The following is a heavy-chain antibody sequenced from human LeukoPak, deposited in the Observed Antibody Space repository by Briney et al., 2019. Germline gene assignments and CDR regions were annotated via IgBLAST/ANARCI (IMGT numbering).Heavy chain of an antibody. V-gene: IGHV3-48*02. CDR3: ARDVTRRGDRHYFDY. D-gene: IGHD2-21*02. CDR1: GFTFSSYS. J-gene: IGHJ4*02. Sequence: GGSLRLSCAASGFTFSSYSMNWVRQAPGKGLEWVSYISSSSSTIYYADSVKGRFTISRDNAKNSLYPQMNSLRDEDTAVYYCARDVTRRGDRHYFDYWGQGTLVTVSS. CDR2: ISSSSSTI.